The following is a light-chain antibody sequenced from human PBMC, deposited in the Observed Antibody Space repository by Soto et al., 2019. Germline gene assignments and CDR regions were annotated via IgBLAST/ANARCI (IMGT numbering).Light chain of an antibody. J-gene: IGKJ1*01. Sequence: IVMTQSPATLSVSPGERATLSCRASQSVKSSLAWYQQKPGQAPTLLIYSASTRATGIPARFSGSGSGTEFTLTISSLQSEDFALYYCQQYNSWPRTFGQGTKVEIK. V-gene: IGKV3-15*01. CDR3: QQYNSWPRT. CDR1: QSVKSS. CDR2: SAS.